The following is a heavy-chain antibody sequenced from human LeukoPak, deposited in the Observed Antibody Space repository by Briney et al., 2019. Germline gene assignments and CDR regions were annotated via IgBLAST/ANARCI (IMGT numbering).Heavy chain of an antibody. CDR2: ISSSGST. J-gene: IGHJ4*02. V-gene: IGHV4-4*07. Sequence: SETLSLTCTVSGVSISSYYWSWVRQPAGKGLEWIGRISSSGSTDYNPSLKSRVTMSVDTSKNQFSLKLSSVTAADTAVYYCAMVATGTMADYWGQGTLLTVSA. CDR1: GVSISSYY. D-gene: IGHD1-1*01. CDR3: AMVATGTMADY.